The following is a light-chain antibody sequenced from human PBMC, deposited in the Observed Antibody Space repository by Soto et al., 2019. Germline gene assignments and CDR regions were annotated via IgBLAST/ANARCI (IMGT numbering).Light chain of an antibody. Sequence: EIVLTQSPSTLSLSPWESATLSCRASERIYSAYLGWYQQKPGQAPRLLIYGTSSRATGIPDRFSGSGSGTDFTLTISRPEPEDFAVYYCQQYGNSPITFGQGTRLEI. CDR2: GTS. CDR1: ERIYSAY. V-gene: IGKV3-20*01. J-gene: IGKJ5*01. CDR3: QQYGNSPIT.